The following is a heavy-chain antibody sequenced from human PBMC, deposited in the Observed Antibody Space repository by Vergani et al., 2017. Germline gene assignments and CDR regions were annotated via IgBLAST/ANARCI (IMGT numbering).Heavy chain of an antibody. D-gene: IGHD6-13*01. Sequence: QVQLQESGPGLVKPSQTLSLSCTVSGGSVRTSIGYYWTWIRQPAGKTLEWIGEIFSSWTTNYNPSFKNRVTMSVRTTKNQFSLKLNSVTAADTAVHYCARGSRAEGGSGPDKWGQGTLVTVSS. CDR3: ARGSRAEGGSGPDK. CDR2: IFSSWTT. CDR1: GGSVRTSIGYY. J-gene: IGHJ4*02. V-gene: IGHV4-61*02.